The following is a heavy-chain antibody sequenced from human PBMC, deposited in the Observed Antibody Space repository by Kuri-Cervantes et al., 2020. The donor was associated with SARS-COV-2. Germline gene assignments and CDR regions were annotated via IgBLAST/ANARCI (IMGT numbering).Heavy chain of an antibody. V-gene: IGHV4-59*08. Sequence: ETLSLTCTVSGGSISSYYWSWIRQPPGKGLEWIGYIYYSGSTNYNPSLKSRVTISVDTSKNQFSLKLSSVTAADTAVYYCARHIPYYDFWSGYYDAFDIWGQGTMVTVSS. CDR2: IYYSGST. D-gene: IGHD3-3*01. CDR3: ARHIPYYDFWSGYYDAFDI. CDR1: GGSISSYY. J-gene: IGHJ3*02.